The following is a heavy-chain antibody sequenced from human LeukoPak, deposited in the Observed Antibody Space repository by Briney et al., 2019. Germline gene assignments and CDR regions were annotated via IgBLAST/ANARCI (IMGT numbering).Heavy chain of an antibody. D-gene: IGHD4-23*01. V-gene: IGHV3-15*01. CDR1: GFTFSSAW. Sequence: GGSLRLSCAASGFTFSSAWMSSVRQAPGQGLEWLGRIKTKTDGGTTDYAAPVKGRFTISRDDSKDTLYLQMNSLKSDDTAVYYCANIFGGNSHRSDYWGQGTLVTVSS. CDR2: IKTKTDGGTT. CDR3: ANIFGGNSHRSDY. J-gene: IGHJ4*02.